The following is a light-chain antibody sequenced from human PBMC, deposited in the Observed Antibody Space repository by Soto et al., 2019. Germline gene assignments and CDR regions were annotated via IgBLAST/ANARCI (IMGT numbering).Light chain of an antibody. CDR3: XQRSNWPRT. V-gene: IGKV3-11*01. CDR2: DAS. J-gene: IGKJ5*01. Sequence: EIVLTQSPATLSLSPGERATLSCRASQSVSSYLAWYQQKPGQAPRLLIYDASNRATGIPARFSGSGSGTXXXXXXXXLXPXDFAVXXCXQRSNWPRTFGQGTRLEIK. CDR1: QSVSSY.